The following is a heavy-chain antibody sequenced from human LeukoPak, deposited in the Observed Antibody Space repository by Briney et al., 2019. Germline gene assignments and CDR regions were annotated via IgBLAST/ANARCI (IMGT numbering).Heavy chain of an antibody. J-gene: IGHJ3*02. V-gene: IGHV3-21*01. Sequence: GGSLRLSCAASGFTFSSYSMNWVRQAPGKGLEWVSSISSSSSYIYYADSVKGRFTISRDNAKNSLYLQMNSLRAEDTAVYYCASDGVVVAASDAFDIWGQGTMVTVSS. CDR2: ISSSSSYI. D-gene: IGHD2-15*01. CDR1: GFTFSSYS. CDR3: ASDGVVVAASDAFDI.